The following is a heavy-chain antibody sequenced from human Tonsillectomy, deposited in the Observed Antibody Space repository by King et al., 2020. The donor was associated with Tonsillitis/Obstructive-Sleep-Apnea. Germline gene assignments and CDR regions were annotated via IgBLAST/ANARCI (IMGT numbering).Heavy chain of an antibody. Sequence: GQLVQSGAEVKKPGESLKISCKGSGYSFTTYWIGWVRQMPGEGLEWMGIIHPGYSHTRNSPSFQSQGTISADKTISAAYLQWSSLKASDTAMYYCARRGFLEWQNWFDPWGQGTLVTVSS. J-gene: IGHJ5*02. CDR3: ARRGFLEWQNWFDP. V-gene: IGHV5-51*01. CDR1: GYSFTTYW. CDR2: IHPGYSHT. D-gene: IGHD3-3*01.